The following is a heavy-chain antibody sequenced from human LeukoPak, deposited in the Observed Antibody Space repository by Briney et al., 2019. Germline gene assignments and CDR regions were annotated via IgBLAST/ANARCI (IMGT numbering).Heavy chain of an antibody. J-gene: IGHJ4*02. Sequence: GASVKVSCKASGYTFTNYAMHWVRQAPGQRLEWMGWINAGNGNTKYSQKFQGRVTITRDTSASTAYMELSSLRSEDTAVYYCARGPIRLGELSSYFDYWGQGTLVTVSS. CDR2: INAGNGNT. V-gene: IGHV1-3*01. CDR3: ARGPIRLGELSSYFDY. CDR1: GYTFTNYA. D-gene: IGHD3-16*02.